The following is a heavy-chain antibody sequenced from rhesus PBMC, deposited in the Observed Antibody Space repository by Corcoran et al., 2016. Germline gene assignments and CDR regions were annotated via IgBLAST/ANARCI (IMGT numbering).Heavy chain of an antibody. J-gene: IGHJ4*01. CDR1: GYSISSGYG. CDR2: ISGSGGRP. D-gene: IGHD6-31*01. V-gene: IGHV4-127*01. Sequence: QVQLQESGPGLVKPSETLSLTCAVSGYSISSGYGWSWIRQPPGKGLEWIGYISGSGGRPYYNPSLKSRVTISTDTSKTLFSLKLSSVTAADTAVYYCARGAGRSSGWYFDYWGQGVLVTVSS. CDR3: ARGAGRSSGWYFDY.